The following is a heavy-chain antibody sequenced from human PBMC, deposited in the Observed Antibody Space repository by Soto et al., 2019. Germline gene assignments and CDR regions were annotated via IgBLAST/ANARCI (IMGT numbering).Heavy chain of an antibody. CDR2: IYHSGST. CDR1: GGSISSSNW. J-gene: IGHJ3*02. D-gene: IGHD6-13*01. CDR3: ARLGYSSSWSHAFDI. Sequence: QVQLQESGPGLVKPSGTLSLTCAVSGGSISSSNWWSWVRQPPGKGLEWIGEIYHSGSTNYNPSLKSRVTLSVDKSKNQFSLKLSSVTAADTAVYYCARLGYSSSWSHAFDIWGQGTMVTVSS. V-gene: IGHV4-4*02.